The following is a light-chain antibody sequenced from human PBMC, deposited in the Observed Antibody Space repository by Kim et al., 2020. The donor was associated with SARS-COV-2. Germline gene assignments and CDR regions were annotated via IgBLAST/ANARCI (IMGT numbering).Light chain of an antibody. J-gene: IGKJ1*01. CDR1: QKITSNY. Sequence: PGERATLSCRASQKITSNYLAWFQQKPGQAPSLLIYGASSRAAGVPDRFSGSWSETDFTLTISRLEPEDIAVYYCQKYDDAPWTFGQGTKV. V-gene: IGKV3-20*01. CDR3: QKYDDAPWT. CDR2: GAS.